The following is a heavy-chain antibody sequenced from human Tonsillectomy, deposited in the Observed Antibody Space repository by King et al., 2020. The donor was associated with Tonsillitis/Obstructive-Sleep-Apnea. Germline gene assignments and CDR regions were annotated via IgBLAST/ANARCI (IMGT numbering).Heavy chain of an antibody. CDR2: ISYDGSNK. CDR3: ASLDDGARRDY. D-gene: IGHD1-1*01. J-gene: IGHJ4*02. CDR1: GFTFSSYA. V-gene: IGHV3-30*04. Sequence: QLVQSGGGVVQPGRSLRLSCAASGFTFSSYAMHWVRQAPGKGLEWVAIISYDGSNKYYADSVKGRFTISRDNSKNTLYLQMNSLRAEDTAVYYCASLDDGARRDYWGQGTLVTVSS.